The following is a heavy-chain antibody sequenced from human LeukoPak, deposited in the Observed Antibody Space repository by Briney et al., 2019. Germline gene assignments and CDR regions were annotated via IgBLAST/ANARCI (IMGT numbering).Heavy chain of an antibody. CDR3: ARESAGYGSGSYDQTNWFDP. CDR1: GFTFSSYA. Sequence: PGGSLRLSCAASGFTFSSYAMSWVRQAPGKGLEWVSAISGGGGSTYYADSVKGRFTISRDNSKNSLYLQMNSLRAEDTAVYYCARESAGYGSGSYDQTNWFDPWGQGTLVTVSS. J-gene: IGHJ5*02. CDR2: ISGGGGST. V-gene: IGHV3-23*01. D-gene: IGHD3-10*01.